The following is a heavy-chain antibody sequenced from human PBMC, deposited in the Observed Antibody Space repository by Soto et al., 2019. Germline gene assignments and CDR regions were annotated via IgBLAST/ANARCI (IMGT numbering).Heavy chain of an antibody. CDR2: ISSSSSYT. J-gene: IGHJ6*02. D-gene: IGHD3-16*01. CDR3: ARVNAGGSYYYYGMDV. CDR1: GFTFSDYY. Sequence: QVQLLESGGGLVKPGGYLRLSCAASGFTFSDYYMSWIRQAPGKGLEWVSYISSSSSYTNYADSVKGRFTISRDNAKNSLYLQMNSLRAEDTAVYYCARVNAGGSYYYYGMDVWGQGTTVTVSS. V-gene: IGHV3-11*06.